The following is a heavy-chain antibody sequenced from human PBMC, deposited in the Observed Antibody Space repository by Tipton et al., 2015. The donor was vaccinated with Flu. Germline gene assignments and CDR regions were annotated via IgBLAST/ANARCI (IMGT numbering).Heavy chain of an antibody. Sequence: TLSLTCTVSGGSISSYYWSWIRQPPGKGLEWIGYIYYSGSTNYNSSLKSRVTISVDTSKNQFSLKLSSVTAADTAVYYCARVDSSGYYPGHWGQGTLVTVSS. J-gene: IGHJ4*02. D-gene: IGHD3-22*01. V-gene: IGHV4-59*01. CDR2: IYYSGST. CDR1: GGSISSYY. CDR3: ARVDSSGYYPGH.